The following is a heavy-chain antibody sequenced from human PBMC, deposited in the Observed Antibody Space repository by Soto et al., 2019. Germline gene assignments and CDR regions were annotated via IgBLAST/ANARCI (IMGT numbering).Heavy chain of an antibody. CDR1: GGSFSGYY. CDR3: ALISGYDFNFDY. V-gene: IGHV4-34*01. J-gene: IGHJ4*02. CDR2: INHSGST. D-gene: IGHD5-12*01. Sequence: SETLSLTCAVYGGSFSGYYWSWIRQPPGKGLEWIGEINHSGSTNYNPSLKSRVTISVDTSKNQLSLKLSSVTAADTAVYYCALISGYDFNFDYWGQGTLVTVSS.